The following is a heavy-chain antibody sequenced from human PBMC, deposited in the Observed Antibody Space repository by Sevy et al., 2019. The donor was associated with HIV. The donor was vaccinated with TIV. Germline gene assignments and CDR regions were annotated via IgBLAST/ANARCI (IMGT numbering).Heavy chain of an antibody. Sequence: GGSLRLSCAASGFTFSTYGMIWVRQAPGKGLEWVAIISYDGNNKYYAGSVKGRFTISRDNSKNTVYLQMNSLRGEDTAVYYCVKDQVDNSRAPEDGMDVWGQGTMVTVSS. J-gene: IGHJ6*02. CDR3: VKDQVDNSRAPEDGMDV. CDR1: GFTFSTYG. CDR2: ISYDGNNK. V-gene: IGHV3-30*18. D-gene: IGHD6-13*01.